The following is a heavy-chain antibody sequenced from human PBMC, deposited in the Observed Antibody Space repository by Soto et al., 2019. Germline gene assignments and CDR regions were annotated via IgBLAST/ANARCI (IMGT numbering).Heavy chain of an antibody. D-gene: IGHD4-4*01. Sequence: QVQLVQSGAEVKKPGSSVKVSCKASGGTFSNYAISWVRQAPGQGLEWMGGIIPIFDTANYAQKFQGRVTIIADKSTYTVYLQLSSLRSEDTAVYYCARGAPDSSNWRYGLQTFDSWCQGSLVTVSS. CDR2: IIPIFDTA. CDR3: ARGAPDSSNWRYGLQTFDS. V-gene: IGHV1-69*06. CDR1: GGTFSNYA. J-gene: IGHJ5*01.